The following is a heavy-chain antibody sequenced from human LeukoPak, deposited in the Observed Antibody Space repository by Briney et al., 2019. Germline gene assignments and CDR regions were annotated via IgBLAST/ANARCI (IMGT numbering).Heavy chain of an antibody. CDR2: INAGNGNT. V-gene: IGHV1-3*01. CDR1: GYTFTSYA. Sequence: GASVNVSFKASGYTFTSYAMHWVRQAPGQRLEWMGWINAGNGNTKYSQKFQGRVTITRDTSASTAYMELSSLRPEDTAVYYCATGYDSSGYFSLGFDPWGQGTLVTVSS. J-gene: IGHJ5*02. CDR3: ATGYDSSGYFSLGFDP. D-gene: IGHD3-22*01.